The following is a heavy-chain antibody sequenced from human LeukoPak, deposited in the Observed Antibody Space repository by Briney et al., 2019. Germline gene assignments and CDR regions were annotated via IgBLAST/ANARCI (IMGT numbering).Heavy chain of an antibody. V-gene: IGHV3-7*03. CDR3: AKVLSYGFDY. CDR2: IKQDGSEK. D-gene: IGHD5-18*01. J-gene: IGHJ4*02. CDR1: GFTFSSYW. Sequence: PGGSLRLSCAASGFTFSSYWMSWVRQAPGKGLEWVANIKQDGSEKYYVDSVKGRLTISRDNAKNSLYLQMNSLRAEGTAVYYCAKVLSYGFDYWGQGTLVTVSS.